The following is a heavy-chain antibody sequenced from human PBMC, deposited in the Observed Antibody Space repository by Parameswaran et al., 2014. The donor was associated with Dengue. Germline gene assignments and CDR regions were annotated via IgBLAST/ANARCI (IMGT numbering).Heavy chain of an antibody. CDR3: ARRVVATTDPYYYYYGMDV. V-gene: IGHV1-69*02. CDR2: IIPILGIA. D-gene: IGHD5-12*01. Sequence: WVRQAPGQGLEWMGRIIPILGIANYAQKFQGRVTITADKSTSTAYMELSSLRSEDTAVYYCARRVVATTDPYYYYYGMDVWGQGTTVTVSS. J-gene: IGHJ6*02.